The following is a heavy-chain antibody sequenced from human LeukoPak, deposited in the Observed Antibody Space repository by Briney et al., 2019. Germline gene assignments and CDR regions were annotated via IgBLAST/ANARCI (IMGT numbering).Heavy chain of an antibody. D-gene: IGHD3-10*02. CDR1: GFSFSSYS. J-gene: IGHJ3*02. V-gene: IGHV3-69-1*01. CDR2: MTRSSTI. Sequence: GGSLRLSCAASGFSFSSYSMNWVRQAPGRGLEWVATMTRSSTIYYADSVKGRFTISRDNAKNSVYLQMNSLRDEDTAVYSCARAQTMFWEFDGFDIWGRGTKVTVSS. CDR3: ARAQTMFWEFDGFDI.